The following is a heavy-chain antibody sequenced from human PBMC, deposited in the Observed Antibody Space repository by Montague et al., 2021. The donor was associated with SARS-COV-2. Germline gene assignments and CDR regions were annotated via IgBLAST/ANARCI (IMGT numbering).Heavy chain of an antibody. J-gene: IGHJ6*02. Sequence: TLSLTCTVSGGSVSSGSYYWSWIRQPPGKGLEWIGYIYYSGSTNYNPSLKSRVTISVDTSKNQFSLKLSSVTAADTAVYYCARDPWHITIFGVVTRYGMDVWGQGTTVTVSS. CDR1: GGSVSSGSYY. CDR3: ARDPWHITIFGVVTRYGMDV. D-gene: IGHD3-3*01. CDR2: IYYSGST. V-gene: IGHV4-61*01.